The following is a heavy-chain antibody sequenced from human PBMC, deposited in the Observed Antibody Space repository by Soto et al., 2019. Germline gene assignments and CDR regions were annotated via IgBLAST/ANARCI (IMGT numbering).Heavy chain of an antibody. Sequence: PGGSLRLSCAGSGFTFSSYGMHWVRQAPGKGLEWVSAISGSGDSTYYVDSVKGRLTISVDTSKNHFSLKLSSVTAADTAVYYCASHTYYYESSGYYYVLDYFDYWGQGTLVTVS. CDR2: ISGSGDST. D-gene: IGHD3-22*01. CDR1: GFTFSSYG. CDR3: ASHTYYYESSGYYYVLDYFDY. J-gene: IGHJ4*02. V-gene: IGHV3-23*01.